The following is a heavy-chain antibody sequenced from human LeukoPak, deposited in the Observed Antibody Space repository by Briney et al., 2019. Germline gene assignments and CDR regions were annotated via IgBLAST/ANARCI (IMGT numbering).Heavy chain of an antibody. Sequence: GGSLRLSCAASGFTFSSYNMNWVRQAPGKGLEWVSSISISSYYIYYADSVKGRFTVSRDNAKNSLYLQMNSLRVEDTALYYCARDLGDYYDGSGPFDYWGQGTLVTVSS. D-gene: IGHD3-22*01. CDR1: GFTFSSYN. CDR2: ISISSYYI. J-gene: IGHJ4*02. V-gene: IGHV3-21*04. CDR3: ARDLGDYYDGSGPFDY.